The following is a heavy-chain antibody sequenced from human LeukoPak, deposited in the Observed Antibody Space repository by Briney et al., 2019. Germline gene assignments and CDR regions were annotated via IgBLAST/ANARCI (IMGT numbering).Heavy chain of an antibody. V-gene: IGHV1-46*01. D-gene: IGHD2-2*01. CDR3: ASTLVPAATYFDY. J-gene: IGHJ4*02. Sequence: ASVSVSCKASGYTFTSYYMHWVRQAPGQGLEWMGVINPSGGSTSYAQKFQGRVTMTRDTSTSTVYMELSSLRSEDTAVYYCASTLVPAATYFDYWGQGTLVTVSS. CDR2: INPSGGST. CDR1: GYTFTSYY.